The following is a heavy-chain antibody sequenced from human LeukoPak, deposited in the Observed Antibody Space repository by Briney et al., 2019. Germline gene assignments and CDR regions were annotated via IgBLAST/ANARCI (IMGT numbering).Heavy chain of an antibody. CDR2: VSGDGGST. J-gene: IGHJ4*02. CDR3: AKDMEPEWSRGASDY. V-gene: IGHV3-43*02. D-gene: IGHD1-26*01. CDR1: GFTFDDYA. Sequence: GGSLRLSCAASGFTFDDYAMHWVRQAPGKGLEWVSLVSGDGGSTYYADSVKGRFTISRDNSKNSLYLQMNSLRTEDTALYYCAKDMEPEWSRGASDYWGQGTLVTASS.